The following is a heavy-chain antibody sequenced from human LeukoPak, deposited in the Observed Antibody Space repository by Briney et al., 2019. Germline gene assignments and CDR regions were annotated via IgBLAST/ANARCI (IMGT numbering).Heavy chain of an antibody. CDR3: ARGSTYYDSSGQVPFDY. CDR2: ISSSSGTI. V-gene: IGHV3-48*01. Sequence: GGSLRLSCAASGFTFSTYSMNWVRQAPGKGLEWVSYISSSSGTIYYADSVKGRFTISRDNAKNSLYLQMNSLRAEDTAVYYCARGSTYYDSSGQVPFDYWGQGTLVTVSS. CDR1: GFTFSTYS. D-gene: IGHD3-22*01. J-gene: IGHJ4*02.